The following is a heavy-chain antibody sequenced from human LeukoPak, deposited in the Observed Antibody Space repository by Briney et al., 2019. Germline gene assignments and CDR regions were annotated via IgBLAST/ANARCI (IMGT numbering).Heavy chain of an antibody. D-gene: IGHD2-2*01. CDR1: GDSFSGYY. V-gene: IGHV4-59*08. CDR3: ARHRGYCSSTSCYGNNWFDP. Sequence: PSETLSRTCAVYGDSFSGYYWSWIRQPPGKGLEWIGYIYYSGSTNYNPSLKSRVTISVDTSKNQFSLKLSSVTAADTAVYYCARHRGYCSSTSCYGNNWFDPWGQGTLVTVSS. J-gene: IGHJ5*02. CDR2: IYYSGST.